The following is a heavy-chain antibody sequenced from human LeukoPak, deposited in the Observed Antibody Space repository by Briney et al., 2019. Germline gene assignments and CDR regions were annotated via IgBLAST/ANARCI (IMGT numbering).Heavy chain of an antibody. CDR2: IYYSGST. CDR3: ARGKLGYCSGGSCYSSWFDP. V-gene: IGHV4-39*01. D-gene: IGHD2-15*01. Sequence: PSETLSLTCTVSGGSISSSSYYWGWIRQPPGKGLEWIGSIYYSGSTYYNPPLKSRVTISVDTSKNQFSLKLSSVTAADTAVYYCARGKLGYCSGGSCYSSWFDPWGQGTLVTVSS. CDR1: GGSISSSSYY. J-gene: IGHJ5*02.